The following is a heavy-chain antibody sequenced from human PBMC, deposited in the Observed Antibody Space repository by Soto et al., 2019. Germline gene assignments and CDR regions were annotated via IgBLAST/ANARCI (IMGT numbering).Heavy chain of an antibody. D-gene: IGHD3-22*01. Sequence: PGGSLRLSCAASGFTFSNYAINWVRQAPGRGLEWVSAISGSGGSTYYAESVKGRFTIARDNPKSTLYLQMSSLRAEDTAVYFCAKDLRHYYNLGNPFGGMDVWGQGTKVTVSS. CDR2: ISGSGGST. CDR1: GFTFSNYA. J-gene: IGHJ6*02. V-gene: IGHV3-23*01. CDR3: AKDLRHYYNLGNPFGGMDV.